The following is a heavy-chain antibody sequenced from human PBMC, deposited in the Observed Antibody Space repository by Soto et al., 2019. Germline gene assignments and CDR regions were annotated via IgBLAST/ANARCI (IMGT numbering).Heavy chain of an antibody. CDR3: ARTTVAKPRFDP. CDR2: INPNSGGT. V-gene: IGHV1-2*02. CDR1: GYTFTGYY. J-gene: IGHJ5*02. D-gene: IGHD4-17*01. Sequence: ASVKVSCKASGYTFTGYYMHWVRQAPGQGLEWMGWINPNSGGTNYAQKFQGRVTMTRDTSISTAHMELSRLRSDDTAVYYCARTTVAKPRFDPWGQGTLVTVSS.